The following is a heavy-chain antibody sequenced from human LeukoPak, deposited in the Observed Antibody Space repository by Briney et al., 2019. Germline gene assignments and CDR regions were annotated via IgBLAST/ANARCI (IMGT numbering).Heavy chain of an antibody. D-gene: IGHD5-18*01. CDR2: IYSGGTT. Sequence: PGGSLRLSCVVSGFTVSSKYMSWVRQAPGKGLEWVSVIYSGGTTYYADSVKGRFTISRDNSKNTLYLQMNSLGAEDTAVYYCAKDKGYSYGNPFDNWGQGTLVTVSS. J-gene: IGHJ4*02. CDR3: AKDKGYSYGNPFDN. CDR1: GFTVSSKY. V-gene: IGHV3-66*01.